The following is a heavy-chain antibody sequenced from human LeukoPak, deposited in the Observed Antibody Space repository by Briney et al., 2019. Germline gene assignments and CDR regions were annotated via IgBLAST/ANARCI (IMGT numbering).Heavy chain of an antibody. Sequence: PGWSLRLSCAASGFTFDDYTMHWVRQAPGKGLEWVSLISWDGGSTYYADSVKGRFTISRDNSKNSLYLQMNSLRTEDTALYYCAKAAARFGVSGYGMDVWGQGTTVTVSS. CDR3: AKAAARFGVSGYGMDV. CDR1: GFTFDDYT. D-gene: IGHD3-3*01. V-gene: IGHV3-43*01. CDR2: ISWDGGST. J-gene: IGHJ6*02.